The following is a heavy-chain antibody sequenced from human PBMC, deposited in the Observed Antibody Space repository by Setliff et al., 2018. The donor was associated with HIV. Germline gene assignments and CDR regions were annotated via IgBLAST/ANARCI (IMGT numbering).Heavy chain of an antibody. CDR1: GFSFTNYW. CDR3: ERLGYSGSYLCAFDI. Sequence: PGESLKISCKGSGFSFTNYWIGWVRQMPGKGLEWMGIIYPGDSDTRYSPSFQGQVTISVDKSISTAYLQWSGLKASDTAMYYCERLGYSGSYLCAFDIWGQGTMVTVSS. D-gene: IGHD1-26*01. J-gene: IGHJ3*02. CDR2: IYPGDSDT. V-gene: IGHV5-51*01.